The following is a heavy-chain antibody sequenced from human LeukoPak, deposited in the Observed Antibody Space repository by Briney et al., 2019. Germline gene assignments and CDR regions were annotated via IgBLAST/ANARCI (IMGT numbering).Heavy chain of an antibody. CDR2: IYSGGST. V-gene: IGHV3-53*01. CDR3: ARPWNGAFDI. CDR1: GFTVSSNY. D-gene: IGHD1-1*01. Sequence: GSLRLSCAASGFTVSSNYMSWVRQAPGKGLEWVSVIYSGGSTYYADSVKGRFTISRDNSKNALYLQMNSLRAEDTAVYYCARPWNGAFDIWGQGTMVTVSS. J-gene: IGHJ3*02.